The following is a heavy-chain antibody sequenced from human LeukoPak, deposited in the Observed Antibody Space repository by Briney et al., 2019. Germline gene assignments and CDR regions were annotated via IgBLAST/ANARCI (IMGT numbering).Heavy chain of an antibody. CDR2: ISPGGPT. J-gene: IGHJ4*02. CDR1: GFPFSSHG. V-gene: IGHV3-23*01. CDR3: ARVGSFS. Sequence: GGSLRLSCAGSGFPFSSHGMNWVRQAPGKGLEWVSGISPGGPTYYADSVRGRFTISRDDSKNTLYLQMNSLRAEDTAVYYCARVGSFSWGQGTLVTVSS. D-gene: IGHD2-15*01.